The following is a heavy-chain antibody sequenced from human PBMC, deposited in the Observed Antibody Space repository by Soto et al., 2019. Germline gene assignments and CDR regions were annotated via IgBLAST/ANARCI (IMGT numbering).Heavy chain of an antibody. CDR1: DFSFSDAW. CDR2: IKSNADGGTT. D-gene: IGHD3-3*01. CDR3: TAHNFLSGSGFDP. V-gene: IGHV3-15*07. Sequence: ELQLVESGGGLVKPGGSLRLSCAGPDFSFSDAWMNWVRQAPGKGLDWVGRIKSNADGGTTDYAAPVTGRFTISRDDSKKTLYLQMNSLKTEDTAVYYCTAHNFLSGSGFDPWGQGTLVTVSS. J-gene: IGHJ5*02.